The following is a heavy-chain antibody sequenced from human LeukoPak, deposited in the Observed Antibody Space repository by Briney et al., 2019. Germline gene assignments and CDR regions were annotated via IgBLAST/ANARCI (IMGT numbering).Heavy chain of an antibody. CDR3: AKGSWNVPYYYYYGMDV. J-gene: IGHJ6*02. D-gene: IGHD1-1*01. CDR1: GFTFSSYA. CDR2: ISGSGGST. Sequence: GGSLRLSCAASGFTFSSYAMSWVRQAPGKGREWVSAISGSGGSTYYADSVKGRFTISRDNSKNTLYLQINSLRAEDTAVYYCAKGSWNVPYYYYYGMDVWGQGTTVTVSS. V-gene: IGHV3-23*01.